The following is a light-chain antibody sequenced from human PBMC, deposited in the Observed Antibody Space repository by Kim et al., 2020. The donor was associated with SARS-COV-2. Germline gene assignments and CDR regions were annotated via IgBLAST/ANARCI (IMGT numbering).Light chain of an antibody. CDR2: EVS. J-gene: IGLJ3*02. CDR1: SSDVGGYNY. CDR3: SSYAGSNSWV. V-gene: IGLV2-8*01. Sequence: GQSVNISCTGTSSDVGGYNYVSWYQQHPGKAPKLMIYEVSKRPSGVPDRFSGSKSGNTASLTVSGLQAEDEADYYCSSYAGSNSWVFGGGTQLTVL.